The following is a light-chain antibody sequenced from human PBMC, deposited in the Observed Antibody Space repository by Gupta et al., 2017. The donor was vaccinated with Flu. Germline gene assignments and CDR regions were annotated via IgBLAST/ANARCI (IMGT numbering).Light chain of an antibody. Sequence: DIQMTQSPSSLSASVGDRVTITCRASQSISSYLNWYQQKPGKAPKLLIYAASSLQSGVQSRFSGSGSGTDFTLTISSLQQEDFATYYCQQSDSTPLITFGGGTKVEIK. CDR2: AAS. J-gene: IGKJ4*01. V-gene: IGKV1-39*01. CDR3: QQSDSTPLIT. CDR1: QSISSY.